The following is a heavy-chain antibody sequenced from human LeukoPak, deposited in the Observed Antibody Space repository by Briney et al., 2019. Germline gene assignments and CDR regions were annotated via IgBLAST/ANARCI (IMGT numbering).Heavy chain of an antibody. CDR2: IYHSGST. CDR1: GGSISSSNW. Sequence: PSETLSLTCAVSGGSISSSNWWSWVRQPPGKGLEWIGEIYHSGSTNYNPSLKSRVTISVDKSKNQFSLKLSSVTAADTAVYYCARGGPNSVTVVAPRGLLPNDAFDIWGQGTMVTVSS. CDR3: ARGGPNSVTVVAPRGLLPNDAFDI. J-gene: IGHJ3*02. D-gene: IGHD4-23*01. V-gene: IGHV4-4*02.